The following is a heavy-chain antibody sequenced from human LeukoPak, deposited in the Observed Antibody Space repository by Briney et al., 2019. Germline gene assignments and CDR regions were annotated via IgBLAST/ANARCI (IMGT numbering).Heavy chain of an antibody. J-gene: IGHJ6*03. CDR1: GFTFSSYW. CDR3: ACYPYCSGGSCYFGWYYYMDV. D-gene: IGHD2-15*01. Sequence: GGSLRLSCAASGFTFSSYWMHWVRQAPGKGLVWVSRINSDGSSTSYADSVKGRFTISRDNAKNTLYLQMNSLRPEDTAVYYRACYPYCSGGSCYFGWYYYMDVWGKGTTVTVSS. CDR2: INSDGSST. V-gene: IGHV3-74*01.